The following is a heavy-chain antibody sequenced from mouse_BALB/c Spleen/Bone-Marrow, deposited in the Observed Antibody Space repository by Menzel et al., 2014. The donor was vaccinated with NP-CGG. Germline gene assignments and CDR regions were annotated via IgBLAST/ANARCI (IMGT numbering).Heavy chain of an antibody. CDR2: INPSNGRT. CDR1: GYTFTIYW. D-gene: IGHD2-14*01. Sequence: VQLQQSGAELVKPGASVKLSCRASGYTFTIYWMHWVRQRPGQGLEWIGEINPSNGRTNYNEKFKSKATLTVDKSSSTAYMQLRSLTSKDSAVYYCARDYGYDEGFAWFVYWGQGTLVTVSA. CDR3: ARDYGYDEGFAWFVY. V-gene: IGHV1S81*02. J-gene: IGHJ3*01.